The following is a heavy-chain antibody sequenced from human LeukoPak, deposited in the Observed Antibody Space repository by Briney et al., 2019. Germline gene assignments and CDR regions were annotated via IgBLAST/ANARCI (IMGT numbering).Heavy chain of an antibody. CDR3: ARGLLTELATSGDNWFDP. Sequence: GGSLRLSCATSGFTFSSYCMHWVRQAPGTGLVWVSSIKTDGSWTTYAGSVKGRFTISRDNAKNTLYLQMSSLRAEDTAVYYCARGLLTELATSGDNWFDPWGQGTLVTVSS. D-gene: IGHD5-24*01. V-gene: IGHV3-74*01. J-gene: IGHJ5*02. CDR1: GFTFSSYC. CDR2: IKTDGSWT.